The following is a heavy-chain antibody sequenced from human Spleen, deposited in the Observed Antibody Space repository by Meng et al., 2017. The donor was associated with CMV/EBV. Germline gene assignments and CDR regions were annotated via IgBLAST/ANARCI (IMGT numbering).Heavy chain of an antibody. J-gene: IGHJ5*01. D-gene: IGHD3-3*01. Sequence: SGGSISSTNWWSWVRQPPGKGLEWIGEIYPGEGTTYNPSLKSRVTILLDKSKNQFSLKLNSVTAADTAVYYCARNRGDYDFWRGYLDSWGQGTLVTVSS. CDR3: ARNRGDYDFWRGYLDS. V-gene: IGHV4-4*02. CDR2: IYPGEGT. CDR1: GGSISSTNW.